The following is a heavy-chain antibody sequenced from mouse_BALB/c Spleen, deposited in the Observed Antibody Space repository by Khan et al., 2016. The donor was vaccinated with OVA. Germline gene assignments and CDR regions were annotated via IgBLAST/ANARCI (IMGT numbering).Heavy chain of an antibody. J-gene: IGHJ2*02. CDR2: ISYSGST. CDR1: GYSITSNYA. V-gene: IGHV3-2*02. Sequence: EVQLVESGPGLVKPSQSLSLTCTVTGYSITSNYAWNWIRQFPGNKLEWMGYISYSGSTTYNPSLKSRISITRDTSKNQFFLQLKSVTTEDTATYYCARGNYYGYYVDYWGQGTSLTVSS. D-gene: IGHD1-1*01. CDR3: ARGNYYGYYVDY.